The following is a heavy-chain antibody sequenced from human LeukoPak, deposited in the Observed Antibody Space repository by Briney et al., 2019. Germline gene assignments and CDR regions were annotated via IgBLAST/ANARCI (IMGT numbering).Heavy chain of an antibody. CDR1: GYTFTSYD. J-gene: IGHJ4*02. CDR3: AAISGYYDILTGLGGYDY. Sequence: ASVKVSCKASGYTFTSYDINWVRQATGQGLEWMGWMNPNSGNTGYAQKFQGRVTMTRNTSISTAYMELSSLRSEDTAVYYCAAISGYYDILTGLGGYDYWGQGTLVTVSS. D-gene: IGHD3-9*01. CDR2: MNPNSGNT. V-gene: IGHV1-8*01.